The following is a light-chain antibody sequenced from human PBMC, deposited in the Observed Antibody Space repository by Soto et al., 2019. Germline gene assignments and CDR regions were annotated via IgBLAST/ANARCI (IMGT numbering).Light chain of an antibody. V-gene: IGKV3-20*01. CDR3: QQYGSSGT. CDR1: QSLPSNF. CDR2: GAT. J-gene: IGKJ1*01. Sequence: EIVLAQPRGTLSLSPCEIATFSSRASQSLPSNFLAWYQQKPGQPPRLLIYGATTRATGIPARFSGSGSGTDFTLTISRLETEDFAVYYCQQYGSSGTFGQGTKVDIK.